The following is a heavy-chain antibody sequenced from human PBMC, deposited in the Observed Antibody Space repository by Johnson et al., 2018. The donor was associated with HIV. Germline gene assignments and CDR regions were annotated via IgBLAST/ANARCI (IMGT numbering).Heavy chain of an antibody. J-gene: IGHJ3*01. V-gene: IGHV3-30*02. CDR2: LRYDGTDH. CDR3: AKTQSSIGGLDAFDL. D-gene: IGHD6-6*01. Sequence: QVQLVESGGGVVQPGGSLRLSCVASGFKFSGYGMHWVRQAPGKGLEWVSCLRYDGTDHYYADSVKGRFTISRDNSKNTLYLEMNRLRADDSAVYFCAKTQSSIGGLDAFDLWGQGTKV. CDR1: GFKFSGYG.